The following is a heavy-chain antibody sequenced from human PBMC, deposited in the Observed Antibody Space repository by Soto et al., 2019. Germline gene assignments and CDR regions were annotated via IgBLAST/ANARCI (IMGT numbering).Heavy chain of an antibody. CDR2: INHSGST. J-gene: IGHJ5*02. Sequence: QVQLQQWGAGLLKPSETLSLTCAVYGGSFSGYYWSWIRQPPGKGLEWIGEINHSGSTNYNPSLKSRVTISVDTSKNQFSLKLSSLTAADTAVYYCARETTMIVVVMGSWFDPWGQGTLVTVSS. V-gene: IGHV4-34*01. CDR3: ARETTMIVVVMGSWFDP. D-gene: IGHD3-22*01. CDR1: GGSFSGYY.